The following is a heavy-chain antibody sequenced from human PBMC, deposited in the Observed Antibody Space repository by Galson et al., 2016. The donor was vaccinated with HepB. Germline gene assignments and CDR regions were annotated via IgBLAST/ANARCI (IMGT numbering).Heavy chain of an antibody. Sequence: SLRLSCAASGFTFGSYWMSWVRQAPGKGLELAANINQDGSEKSYVDSAKGRFTISRDNSKNTLYLQMNSLRYEDTAVYYCAKASTPGFYYHGMDVWGQGTTVTVSS. CDR2: INQDGSEK. D-gene: IGHD6-25*01. J-gene: IGHJ6*01. CDR1: GFTFGSYW. CDR3: AKASTPGFYYHGMDV. V-gene: IGHV3-7*05.